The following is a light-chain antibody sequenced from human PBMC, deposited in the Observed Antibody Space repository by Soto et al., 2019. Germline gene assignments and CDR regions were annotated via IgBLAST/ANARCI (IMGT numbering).Light chain of an antibody. Sequence: QSALTQPPSASGSPGQSVTISCTGTSSDVGGSNFVSWYQQLPGTAPKLLIYDNNKRPSGIPDRFSGSKSGTSATLGITGLQTGDEADYYCGTWDSSLSAGVFGGGTQLTVL. V-gene: IGLV1-51*01. CDR2: DNN. CDR3: GTWDSSLSAGV. CDR1: SSDVGGSNF. J-gene: IGLJ3*02.